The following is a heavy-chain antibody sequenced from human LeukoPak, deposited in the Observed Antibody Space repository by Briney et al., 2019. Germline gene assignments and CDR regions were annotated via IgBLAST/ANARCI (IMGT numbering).Heavy chain of an antibody. CDR2: ISYDGSDK. CDR1: GFTFSNYG. CDR3: ARDSYGMDV. V-gene: IGHV3-30*03. Sequence: PGRSLRLSCAASGFTFSNYGMNWVRQAPGKGLEWVAVISYDGSDKHYADSVKGRFTISRDNSKNTLYLQMNSLRAEDTAVYYCARDSYGMDVWGQGTTVTVSS. J-gene: IGHJ6*02.